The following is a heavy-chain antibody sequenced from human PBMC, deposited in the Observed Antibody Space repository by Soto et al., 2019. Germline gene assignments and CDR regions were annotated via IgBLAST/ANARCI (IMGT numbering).Heavy chain of an antibody. CDR2: IYSGGST. Sequence: EVQLVESGGGLVQPGGSLRLSCAASGFTVSSNHMSWVRQAPGKGLEWVSLIYSGGSTYYADSVKGRFTFSRDNSQNTLYLQMKSLRAEDRAVYYGAGPGEQHRYWGQGTLVTVSS. D-gene: IGHD3-16*01. J-gene: IGHJ1*01. CDR1: GFTVSSNH. V-gene: IGHV3-66*01. CDR3: AGPGEQHRY.